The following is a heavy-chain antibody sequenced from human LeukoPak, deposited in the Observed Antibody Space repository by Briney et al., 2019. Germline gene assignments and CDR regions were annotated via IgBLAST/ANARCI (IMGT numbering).Heavy chain of an antibody. CDR3: AREGLGMSYSYYYGMDV. CDR1: GGTFSSYA. V-gene: IGHV1-69*04. D-gene: IGHD1-26*01. Sequence: GSSVKVSCKASGGTFSSYAISWVQQAPGQGLEWMGRIIPILGIANYAQKFQGRVTITADKSTSTAYMELSSLRSEDTAVYYCAREGLGMSYSYYYGMDVWGQGTTVTVSS. J-gene: IGHJ6*02. CDR2: IIPILGIA.